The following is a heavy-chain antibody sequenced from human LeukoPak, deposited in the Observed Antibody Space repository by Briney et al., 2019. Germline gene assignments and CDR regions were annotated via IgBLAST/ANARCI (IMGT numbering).Heavy chain of an antibody. CDR2: ISYDGSNK. D-gene: IGHD4-11*01. Sequence: PGGSLRLSCAASGFTFSSYGMHWVRQAPGKGLEWVAVISYDGSNKYYADSVKGRFTISRDNAKNTLYLQMNSLRAEDTAVYYCARDRPYYSNYYMDVWGKGTTVIVSS. CDR1: GFTFSSYG. J-gene: IGHJ6*03. CDR3: ARDRPYYSNYYMDV. V-gene: IGHV3-30*03.